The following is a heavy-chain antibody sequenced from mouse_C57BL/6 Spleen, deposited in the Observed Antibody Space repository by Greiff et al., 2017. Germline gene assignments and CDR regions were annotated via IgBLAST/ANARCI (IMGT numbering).Heavy chain of an antibody. CDR3: TTDYGSSNWYFDV. D-gene: IGHD1-1*01. Sequence: VQLQQSGAELVRPGASVKLSCTASGFNIKDYYMHWVKQRPDQGLEWIGRIDPEDGDTEYAPTFQGKATMTADTSSNTAYLQLSSLTSEDTAVYYCTTDYGSSNWYFDVWGTGTTVTVSS. CDR2: IDPEDGDT. CDR1: GFNIKDYY. V-gene: IGHV14-1*01. J-gene: IGHJ1*03.